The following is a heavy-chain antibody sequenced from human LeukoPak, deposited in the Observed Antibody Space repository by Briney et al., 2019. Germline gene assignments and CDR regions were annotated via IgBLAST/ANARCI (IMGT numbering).Heavy chain of an antibody. Sequence: ASVKVSCKASGYTFTSYDINWVRRATGQGLVWMGWMNPNSGNTGYAQKFQGRVTMTRNTSISTAYMELSSLRSEDTAVYYCARRTLGYCSSTSCYKYNWFDPWGQGTLVTVSS. D-gene: IGHD2-2*02. J-gene: IGHJ5*02. CDR1: GYTFTSYD. CDR2: MNPNSGNT. CDR3: ARRTLGYCSSTSCYKYNWFDP. V-gene: IGHV1-8*01.